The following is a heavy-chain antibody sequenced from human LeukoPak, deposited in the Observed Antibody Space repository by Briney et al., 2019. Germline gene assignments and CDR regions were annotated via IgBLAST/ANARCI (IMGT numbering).Heavy chain of an antibody. D-gene: IGHD1/OR15-1a*01. V-gene: IGHV5-51*01. Sequence: GESLKISCQGSGYRFTSYWIGWVRQMPGKGLEWMGIVYPSDSDTRYSPSFQGQVTISVDKSISTAYLQWSSLKASDTAMFYCASSESQTKFDYWGQGTLVTVSS. J-gene: IGHJ4*02. CDR3: ASSESQTKFDY. CDR1: GYRFTSYW. CDR2: VYPSDSDT.